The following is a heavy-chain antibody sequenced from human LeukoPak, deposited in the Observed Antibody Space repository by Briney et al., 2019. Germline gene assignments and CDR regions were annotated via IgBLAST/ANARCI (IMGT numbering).Heavy chain of an antibody. V-gene: IGHV3-23*01. J-gene: IGHJ4*02. CDR2: SDNSGGFT. D-gene: IGHD3-22*01. Sequence: GGSLRLSGAASGFTFSSYAMSWVRQAPGKGLEWVSSSDNSGGFTPYAESVKGRFTISRDNSKNTLYLQMSSLRADDTALYYCVRRGYDGSSPRYYFQYWGQGTLVTVSS. CDR1: GFTFSSYA. CDR3: VRRGYDGSSPRYYFQY.